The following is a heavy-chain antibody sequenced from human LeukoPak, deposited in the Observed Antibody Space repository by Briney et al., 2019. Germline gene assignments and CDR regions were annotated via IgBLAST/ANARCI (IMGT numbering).Heavy chain of an antibody. CDR2: MNPNSGNT. D-gene: IGHD3-3*01. J-gene: IGHJ6*02. V-gene: IGHV1-8*01. CDR3: ARGGSFLRFLEWSYYYGMDV. CDR1: GYTFTIYD. Sequence: ASVKVSYKASGYTFTIYDINWVRQATGQGLEWMGWMNPNSGNTGYAQKFQGRVTMTRNTSISTAYMELSSLRSEDTAVYYCARGGSFLRFLEWSYYYGMDVWGQGTTVTVSS.